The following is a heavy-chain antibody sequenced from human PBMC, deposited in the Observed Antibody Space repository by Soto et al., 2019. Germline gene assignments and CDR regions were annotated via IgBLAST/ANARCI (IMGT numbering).Heavy chain of an antibody. CDR2: ISTYSGNT. CDR1: GYTFSSYS. J-gene: IGHJ4*02. V-gene: IGHV1-18*04. Sequence: AASVKVSCKTSGYTFSSYSINWVRQAPGQGREWMAWISTYSGNTHYAERVQGRVTVTLDKSARTAFMEMRGLTSDDTAVYFCARDNGYYDLWGQGXLVTVYS. CDR3: ARDNGYYDL.